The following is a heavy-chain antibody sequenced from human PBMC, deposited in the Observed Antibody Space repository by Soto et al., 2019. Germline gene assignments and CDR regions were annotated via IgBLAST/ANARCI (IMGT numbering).Heavy chain of an antibody. J-gene: IGHJ4*02. Sequence: PGGSLRLSCAASGFSFSISPMHWVRQAPGKGPDWVALISYDGTNKFCADSVKGRFTISRDNSKSTLYLQVDSLRPEDAAVYYCARDPKTSGGQHWAFNYFDSWGQGTLVTVSS. V-gene: IGHV3-30-3*01. D-gene: IGHD7-27*01. CDR3: ARDPKTSGGQHWAFNYFDS. CDR2: ISYDGTNK. CDR1: GFSFSISP.